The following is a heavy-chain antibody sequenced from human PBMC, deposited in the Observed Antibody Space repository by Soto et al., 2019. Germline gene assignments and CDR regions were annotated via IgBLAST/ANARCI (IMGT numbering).Heavy chain of an antibody. D-gene: IGHD3-10*01. Sequence: QVQLVQSGAEVKKPGSSVKVSCKASGGTFSSYTISWVRQAPGQGLEWMGRIIPILGIANYAQKFQGRVTSTADKSTSTAYMELSSLRSEDTAVYYCARDPAYYGSGSYLSGFDYWGQGTLVTVSS. CDR1: GGTFSSYT. CDR3: ARDPAYYGSGSYLSGFDY. J-gene: IGHJ4*02. V-gene: IGHV1-69*08. CDR2: IIPILGIA.